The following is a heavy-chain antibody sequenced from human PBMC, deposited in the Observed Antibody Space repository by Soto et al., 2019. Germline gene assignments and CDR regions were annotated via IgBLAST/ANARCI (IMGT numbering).Heavy chain of an antibody. J-gene: IGHJ4*02. CDR2: IRSKDYGGTT. CDR3: TREIPYFDS. Sequence: LRLSCATSGFTFTYFSISWVRQAPGRGLEWVGFIRSKDYGGTTEYAASVKGRSAISRDDSTGIAYLQMNSLKNEDTAVYYCTREIPYFDSWGQGTLVTVSS. CDR1: GFTFTYFS. V-gene: IGHV3-49*02.